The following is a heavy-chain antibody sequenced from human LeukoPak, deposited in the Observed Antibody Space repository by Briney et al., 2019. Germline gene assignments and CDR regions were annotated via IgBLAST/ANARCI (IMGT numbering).Heavy chain of an antibody. J-gene: IGHJ4*02. CDR1: EFTFSRYT. CDR3: ARGAEYSGAWCQDY. CDR2: ISGSSTFI. Sequence: PGGSLRLSCAASEFTFSRYTMNWVRQAPGKGLEWVSSISGSSTFIYYSDSVRGRFTISRDNAENSLYLQMSSLRVEDTAVYYCARGAEYSGAWCQDYWGQGTLVTVSS. D-gene: IGHD6-19*01. V-gene: IGHV3-21*01.